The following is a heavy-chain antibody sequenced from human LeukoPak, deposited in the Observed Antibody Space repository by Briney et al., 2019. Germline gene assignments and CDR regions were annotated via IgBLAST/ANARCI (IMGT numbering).Heavy chain of an antibody. V-gene: IGHV4-39*02. Sequence: SETLSLTCTVSGGSISSSSYYWGWIRQPPGKGLEWIGSIYYSGSTYYNPSLKSRVTISVDTSKNQFSLKLSSVTAADTAVYYCARDRGFNWGQGTLVTVSS. J-gene: IGHJ4*02. D-gene: IGHD3-10*01. CDR3: ARDRGFN. CDR2: IYYSGST. CDR1: GGSISSSSYY.